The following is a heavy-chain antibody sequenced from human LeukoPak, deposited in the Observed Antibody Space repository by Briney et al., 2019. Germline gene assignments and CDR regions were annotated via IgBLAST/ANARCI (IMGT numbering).Heavy chain of an antibody. CDR2: IFPGDSET. V-gene: IGHV5-51*01. D-gene: IGHD6-6*01. J-gene: IGHJ4*02. CDR1: GYSFTNYW. Sequence: GESLKISCQSSGYSFTNYWIGWVRQMPGKGLEWMGIIFPGDSETRYSPSFQGQVTLSADKSISTAFLQWSSLEASDTAMYYCARTYRSSDPFDYWGQGTLVTVSS. CDR3: ARTYRSSDPFDY.